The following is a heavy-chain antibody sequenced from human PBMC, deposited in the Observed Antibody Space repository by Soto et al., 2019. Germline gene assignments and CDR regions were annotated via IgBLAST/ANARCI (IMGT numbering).Heavy chain of an antibody. V-gene: IGHV3-33*01. J-gene: IGHJ4*02. CDR2: VWYDGSNK. Sequence: QVQLVESGGGVVQPGRSLRLSCAASGFTFSSYGMHWVRQAPGKGLEWVAVVWYDGSNKYYADSAKGRFTISRDNSKNTLYLQMKSLRAEDTAVYYCARDRYSSGWYDLDYWGQGTLVTVSS. D-gene: IGHD6-19*01. CDR3: ARDRYSSGWYDLDY. CDR1: GFTFSSYG.